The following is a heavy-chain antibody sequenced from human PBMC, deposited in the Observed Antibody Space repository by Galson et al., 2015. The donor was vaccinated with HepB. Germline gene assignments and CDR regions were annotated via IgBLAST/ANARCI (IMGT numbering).Heavy chain of an antibody. V-gene: IGHV4-31*03. D-gene: IGHD6-19*01. Sequence: TVSGGSISSGGYYWSWIRQHPGKGLEWIGYIYYSGSTYCNPSLKSRVTISVDTSKNQFSLKLSSVTAADTAVYYCASLQWLGKDYWGQGTLVTVSS. CDR1: GGSISSGGYY. J-gene: IGHJ4*02. CDR2: IYYSGST. CDR3: ASLQWLGKDY.